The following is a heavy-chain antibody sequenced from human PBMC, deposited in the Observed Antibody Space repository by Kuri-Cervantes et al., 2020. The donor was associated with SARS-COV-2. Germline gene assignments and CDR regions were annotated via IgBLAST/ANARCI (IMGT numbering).Heavy chain of an antibody. J-gene: IGHJ6*03. V-gene: IGHV1-18*01. CDR1: GYTFTSYG. CDR2: ISAYNGNT. CDR3: ARAGIQMVYAIDYYDYYMDV. D-gene: IGHD2-8*01. Sequence: ASVKVSCKASGYTFTSYGISWVRQAPGQGLEWMGWISAYNGNTNYAQKLQGRVTMTTDTSTSTAYMELRSLRSDDTAVYYCARAGIQMVYAIDYYDYYMDVWGEGTTVTV.